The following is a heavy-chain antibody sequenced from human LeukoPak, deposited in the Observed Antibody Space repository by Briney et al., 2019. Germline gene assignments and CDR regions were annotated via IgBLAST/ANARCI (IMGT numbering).Heavy chain of an antibody. V-gene: IGHV3-73*01. CDR3: TRPGRDGYNDY. D-gene: IGHD5-24*01. CDR2: IRSKANGYET. CDR1: GFTFSKAW. Sequence: PGGSLRLSCAASGFTFSKAWMSWVRQAPGKGLEWVGRIRSKANGYETAYAASVNGRFTISRDDSKNTAYLQMNSLKTEDTAVYYCTRPGRDGYNDYWGQGTLVTVSS. J-gene: IGHJ4*02.